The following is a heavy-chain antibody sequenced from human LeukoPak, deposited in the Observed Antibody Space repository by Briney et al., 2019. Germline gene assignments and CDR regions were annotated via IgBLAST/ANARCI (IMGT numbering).Heavy chain of an antibody. CDR2: IYTSGST. D-gene: IGHD2-2*01. CDR1: GGFISSYY. CDR3: ARVHCSSTSCDAFDI. V-gene: IGHV4-4*07. J-gene: IGHJ3*02. Sequence: SETLSLTCTVSGGFISSYYWSWIRQPAGKGLEWIGRIYTSGSTNYNPSLKSRVTMSVDTSKNQFSLKLSSVTAADTAVYYCARVHCSSTSCDAFDIWGQGTMVTVSS.